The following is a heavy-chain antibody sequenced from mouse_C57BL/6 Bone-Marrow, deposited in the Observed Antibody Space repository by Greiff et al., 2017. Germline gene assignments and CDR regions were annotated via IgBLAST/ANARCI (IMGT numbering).Heavy chain of an antibody. CDR1: GFTFSDYY. D-gene: IGHD2-2*01. CDR3: AREGLQRFFDY. Sequence: EVKLVESEGGLVQPGSSMKLSCTASGFTFSDYYMAWVRQVPEKGLEWVANINYDGSSTYYLDSLKSRFIISRDNAKNNLNLQMSSLKSEDTATYYCAREGLQRFFDYWGQGTTLTVSS. CDR2: INYDGSST. J-gene: IGHJ2*01. V-gene: IGHV5-16*01.